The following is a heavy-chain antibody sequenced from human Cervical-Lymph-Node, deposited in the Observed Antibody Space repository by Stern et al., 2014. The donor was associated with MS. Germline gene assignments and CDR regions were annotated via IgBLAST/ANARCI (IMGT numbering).Heavy chain of an antibody. CDR2: IWYDGSNK. J-gene: IGHJ4*02. D-gene: IGHD4-23*01. CDR3: ARGHYGGIN. CDR1: GFTFSSYG. Sequence: VQLVESGGGVVQPGRSLRLSCAASGFTFSSYGMHWVRQAPGKGLEWVAVIWYDGSNKFYADSVKGRFTISRDNSKNTLYLQMNSLRAEDTAVYYCARGHYGGINWGQGTLVTVSS. V-gene: IGHV3-33*01.